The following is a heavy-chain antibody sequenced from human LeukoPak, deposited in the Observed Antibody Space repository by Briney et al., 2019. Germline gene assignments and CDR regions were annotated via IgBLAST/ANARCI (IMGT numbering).Heavy chain of an antibody. V-gene: IGHV4-4*07. D-gene: IGHD1-26*01. Sequence: SETPSLTCTVSGDSMHSYYWSWIRQSPEKGLEWIGRAYSGVNAYYNPSLQSRVTISVDKSNNQFSLDLASVTAADTALYYCAREKSGTLTRAYYYIDVWGEGITVTVSS. J-gene: IGHJ6*03. CDR1: GDSMHSYY. CDR2: AYSGVNA. CDR3: AREKSGTLTRAYYYIDV.